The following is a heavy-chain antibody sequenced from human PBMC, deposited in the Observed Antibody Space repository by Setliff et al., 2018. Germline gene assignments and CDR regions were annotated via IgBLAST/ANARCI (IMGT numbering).Heavy chain of an antibody. V-gene: IGHV1-18*01. CDR1: GYTFTDYG. CDR3: ARSYDSGFYHQRDAYDI. Sequence: ASVKVSCKTSGYTFTDYGITWVRQAPGQGLEWMGWISAHTGNTYYTPKLHGRVTLTTYTTTSTSYMELRSLRSDDTAVYYCARSYDSGFYHQRDAYDIWGQGTMVTVSS. CDR2: ISAHTGNT. D-gene: IGHD3-22*01. J-gene: IGHJ3*02.